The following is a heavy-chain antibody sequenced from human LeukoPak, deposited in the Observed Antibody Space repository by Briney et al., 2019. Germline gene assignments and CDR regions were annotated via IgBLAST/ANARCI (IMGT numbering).Heavy chain of an antibody. Sequence: ASVKVSCKASGYTFTSYGISWVRQAPGQGLEWMGWISAYNGNTNYAQKLQGRVTMTRDTSASTAYMELRSLRSDDTAVYYCARRRDARRKVGAAGTPLTDFDYWGQGTLVTVSS. D-gene: IGHD6-13*01. CDR3: ARRRDARRKVGAAGTPLTDFDY. J-gene: IGHJ4*02. CDR1: GYTFTSYG. CDR2: ISAYNGNT. V-gene: IGHV1-18*01.